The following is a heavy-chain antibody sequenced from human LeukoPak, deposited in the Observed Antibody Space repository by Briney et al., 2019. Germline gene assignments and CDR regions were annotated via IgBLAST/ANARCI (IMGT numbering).Heavy chain of an antibody. Sequence: GGSLRLSCAASGSTFSSYWMSWVRQAPGKGLEWVANIKQDGSEKYYVDSVKGRFTISRDNAKNSLYLQMNSLRAEDTAVYYCARDAWEVPYVSTYFDYWGQGTLVTVSS. CDR3: ARDAWEVPYVSTYFDY. CDR2: IKQDGSEK. J-gene: IGHJ4*02. D-gene: IGHD1-26*01. V-gene: IGHV3-7*01. CDR1: GSTFSSYW.